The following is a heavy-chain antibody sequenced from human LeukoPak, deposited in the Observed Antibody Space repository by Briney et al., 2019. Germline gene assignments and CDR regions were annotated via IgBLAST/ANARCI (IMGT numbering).Heavy chain of an antibody. D-gene: IGHD1-1*01. CDR2: INPNSGGT. CDR1: GYTFTGYY. CDR3: ARDTGTSRDLDY. J-gene: IGHJ4*02. Sequence: ASVKVSCKASGYTFTGYYMHWVRQAPGQGLEWMGWINPNSGGTNYAEKFRGWVTMTRDTSISTAYMELSRLRSDDTAVYYCARDTGTSRDLDYWGQGTLVTVSS. V-gene: IGHV1-2*04.